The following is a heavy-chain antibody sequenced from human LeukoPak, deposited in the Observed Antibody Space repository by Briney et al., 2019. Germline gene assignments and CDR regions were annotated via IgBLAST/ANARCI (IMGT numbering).Heavy chain of an antibody. D-gene: IGHD3-10*01. Sequence: GGSLRLSCAASGFTFSSYSMNWVRQAPGKGLEWVSYISSSSSTIYYADSVKGRLTISRDNAKNSLYLQMNSLRAEDTAVYYCARVYGSGSYAAFDYWGQGTLVTVSS. J-gene: IGHJ4*02. V-gene: IGHV3-48*01. CDR2: ISSSSSTI. CDR3: ARVYGSGSYAAFDY. CDR1: GFTFSSYS.